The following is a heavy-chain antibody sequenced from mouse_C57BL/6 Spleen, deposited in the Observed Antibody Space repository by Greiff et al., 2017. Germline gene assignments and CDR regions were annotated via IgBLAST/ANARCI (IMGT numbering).Heavy chain of an antibody. J-gene: IGHJ3*01. CDR3: ARHGQTAQATSFAY. Sequence: EVNVVESGGGLVKPGGSLKLSCAASGFTFSSYTMSWVRQTPEKRLEWVATISGGGGNTSYPASVKGRFTISRDNAKNTLYLQMSSLRSEDTALYYGARHGQTAQATSFAYWGQGTLVTVSA. CDR1: GFTFSSYT. D-gene: IGHD3-2*02. V-gene: IGHV5-9*01. CDR2: ISGGGGNT.